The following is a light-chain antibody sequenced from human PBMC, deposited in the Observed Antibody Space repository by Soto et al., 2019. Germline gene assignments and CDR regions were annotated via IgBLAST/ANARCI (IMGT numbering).Light chain of an antibody. J-gene: IGKJ2*02. CDR3: QQYNNWPPCT. CDR2: GAS. V-gene: IGKV3-15*01. CDR1: QSVSSN. Sequence: EIVMTQSPATLSVSPGERATLSCRASQSVSSNLAWYQQKPGQAPRLLIYGASTRATGIPARFSGSGSGTEFTLTISSLQSEDFAVYYCQQYNNWPPCTFGQRTKLEIK.